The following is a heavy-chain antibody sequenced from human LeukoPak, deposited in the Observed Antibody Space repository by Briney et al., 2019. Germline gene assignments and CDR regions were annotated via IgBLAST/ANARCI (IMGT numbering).Heavy chain of an antibody. CDR2: MLYSGST. CDR3: ARSDIWGSYRFLDY. J-gene: IGHJ4*02. V-gene: IGHV4-59*08. Sequence: SETLSLTCTVSGASISNYYWSWIRQSPGKGLEWIGYMLYSGSTNQNPSLRSRVAISVDTSKNQVSLKLSSVTAADTAVYYCARSDIWGSYRFLDYWGQGALVTVSS. CDR1: GASISNYY. D-gene: IGHD3-16*02.